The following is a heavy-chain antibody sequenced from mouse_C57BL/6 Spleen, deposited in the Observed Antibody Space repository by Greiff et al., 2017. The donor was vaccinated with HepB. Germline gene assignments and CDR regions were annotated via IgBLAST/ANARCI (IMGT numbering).Heavy chain of an antibody. CDR1: GYAFSSSW. Sequence: VQLVESGPELVKPGASVKISCKASGYAFSSSWMNWVKQRPGKGLEWIGRIYPGDGDTNYNGKFKGKATLTADKSSSTAYMQLSSQTSKDSAVYFFAREGLRDAMDYWGQGTSVTVSS. V-gene: IGHV1-82*01. J-gene: IGHJ4*01. CDR2: IYPGDGDT. CDR3: AREGLRDAMDY. D-gene: IGHD2-4*01.